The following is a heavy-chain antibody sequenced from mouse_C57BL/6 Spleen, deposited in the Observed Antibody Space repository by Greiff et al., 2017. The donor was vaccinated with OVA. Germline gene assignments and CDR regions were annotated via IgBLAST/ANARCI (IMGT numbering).Heavy chain of an antibody. J-gene: IGHJ2*01. D-gene: IGHD4-1*01. Sequence: EVQRVESGGDLVKHGGSLKLSCAASGFTFSSYGMSWVRQTPDKRLEWVATISSGGSYTYYPDSVKGRFTISRDNAENTLYLQMSSLKSEDTAMYYCARQELGRHFDYWGQGTTLTVSS. CDR3: ARQELGRHFDY. CDR1: GFTFSSYG. CDR2: ISSGGSYT. V-gene: IGHV5-6*01.